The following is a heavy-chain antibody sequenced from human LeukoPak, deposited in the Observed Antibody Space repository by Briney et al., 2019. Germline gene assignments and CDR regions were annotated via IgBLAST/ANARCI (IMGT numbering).Heavy chain of an antibody. CDR1: GGTFSSYA. D-gene: IGHD6-25*01. CDR3: ARDKRRGDYYYGMDV. CDR2: IIPIFGTA. V-gene: IGHV1-69*13. Sequence: ASVKVSCKASGGTFSSYAISWVRQAPGQGLEWMGGIIPIFGTANYAQKFQGRVTITADESTSTAYMELSRLRSEDTAVYYCARDKRRGDYYYGMDVWGQGTTVTVSS. J-gene: IGHJ6*02.